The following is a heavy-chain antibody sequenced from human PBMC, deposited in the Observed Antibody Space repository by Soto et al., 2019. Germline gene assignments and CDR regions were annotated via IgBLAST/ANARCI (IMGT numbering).Heavy chain of an antibody. CDR2: IIPILGIA. CDR3: ARPPLYCGGDCYPRVDY. CDR1: GGTFSSYT. Sequence: QVQLVQSGAEVKKPGSSVKVSCKASGGTFSSYTISWVRQAPGQGLEWMGRIIPILGIANYAQKFQGRVTITADKSTSTAYMELSSLRSEDTAVYYCARPPLYCGGDCYPRVDYWGQGTLVTVSS. V-gene: IGHV1-69*02. D-gene: IGHD2-21*02. J-gene: IGHJ4*02.